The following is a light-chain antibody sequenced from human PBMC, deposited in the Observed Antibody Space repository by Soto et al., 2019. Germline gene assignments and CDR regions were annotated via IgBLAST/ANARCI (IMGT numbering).Light chain of an antibody. J-gene: IGLJ2*01. CDR1: TIGSES. CDR3: QVWDSSSNPVV. Sequence: SYELTQPPSVSVAPGQTARITCGRNTIGSESAQWYQQKPAQAPVLVVYDDSDRPSGIPERFSGSNSDNTAALTISRVEAGDEADYYCQVWDSSSNPVVFGGGTKLTVL. CDR2: DDS. V-gene: IGLV3-21*02.